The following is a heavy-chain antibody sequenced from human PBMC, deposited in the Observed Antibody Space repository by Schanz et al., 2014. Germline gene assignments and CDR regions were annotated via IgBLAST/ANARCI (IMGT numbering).Heavy chain of an antibody. CDR2: ITGSGSKT. CDR3: ARDRVQYSSGWYSDS. V-gene: IGHV3-23*01. D-gene: IGHD6-19*01. Sequence: EVQLLESGGTVVQPGGSLRVSCAASGFVFRTFAMYWVRQAPGKGLEWVSAITGSGSKTYYADSVKGRFTIARDNSKNTLFLQMDSLRVEDTAVYYCARDRVQYSSGWYSDSWGQGTLVTVSS. J-gene: IGHJ4*02. CDR1: GFVFRTFA.